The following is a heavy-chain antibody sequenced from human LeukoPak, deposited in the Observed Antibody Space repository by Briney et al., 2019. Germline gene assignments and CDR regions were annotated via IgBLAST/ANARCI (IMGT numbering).Heavy chain of an antibody. V-gene: IGHV3-7*03. Sequence: GGSLRLSCTASGFTFSSNWMSWVRQAPGKGLEWVANIKQDGSEKYYVDSVKGRFTISRDNAKNSLYLQMNSLRAEDTAVYYCAKDSREVEMATILAFDIWGQGTMVTVSS. D-gene: IGHD5-24*01. CDR2: IKQDGSEK. CDR3: AKDSREVEMATILAFDI. CDR1: GFTFSSNW. J-gene: IGHJ3*02.